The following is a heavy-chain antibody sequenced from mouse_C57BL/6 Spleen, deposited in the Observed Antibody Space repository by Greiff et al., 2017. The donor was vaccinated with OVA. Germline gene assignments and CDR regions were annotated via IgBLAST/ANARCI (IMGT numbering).Heavy chain of an antibody. CDR2: INPSSGYT. Sequence: VQLLESGAELAKPGASVKLSCKASGYTFTSYWMHWVKQRPGQGLEWIGYINPSSGYTKYNQKFKGKATLTADKSSSTAYMQLSSLTYEDSAVYYCARGHREYYFDGWGKGTTLTVSS. CDR3: ARGHREYYFDG. J-gene: IGHJ2*01. V-gene: IGHV1-7*01. D-gene: IGHD3-1*01. CDR1: GYTFTSYW.